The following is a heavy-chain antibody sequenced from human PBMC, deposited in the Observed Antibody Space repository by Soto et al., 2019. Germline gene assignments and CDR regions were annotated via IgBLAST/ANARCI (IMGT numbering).Heavy chain of an antibody. D-gene: IGHD5-12*01. V-gene: IGHV4-4*02. Sequence: QVQLQESGPGLVEPSGTLSLTCTVSGGSISSGAWWSWVRHPPGTGLGWIGEIRHGGNTNYNPSLKSRLTKTVDKSKNQLSLLVNSVTAAETAVYYCAKKGTWTLEFWGQGTLVTVPS. CDR1: GGSISSGAW. J-gene: IGHJ4*02. CDR2: IRHGGNT. CDR3: AKKGTWTLEF.